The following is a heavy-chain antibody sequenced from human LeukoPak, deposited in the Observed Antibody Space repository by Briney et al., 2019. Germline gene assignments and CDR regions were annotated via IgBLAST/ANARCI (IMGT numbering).Heavy chain of an antibody. Sequence: GGSLRLSCAASGFTFSDYAMSWVRQAPGKGPEWVSVIYSGGSTYYADSVKGRFTISRDNSKNTLHFQMNSLRAEDTAVYYCVRGRGYYDSSGYYPYYFDYWGQGTLVTVSS. V-gene: IGHV3-53*01. CDR2: IYSGGST. CDR1: GFTFSDYA. CDR3: VRGRGYYDSSGYYPYYFDY. J-gene: IGHJ4*02. D-gene: IGHD3-22*01.